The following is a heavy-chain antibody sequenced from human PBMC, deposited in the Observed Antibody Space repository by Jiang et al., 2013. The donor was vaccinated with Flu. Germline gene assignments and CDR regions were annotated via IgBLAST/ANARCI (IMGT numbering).Heavy chain of an antibody. CDR2: TYYRSKWYN. Sequence: GLEWLGRTYYRSKWYNDYAVSVKSRITINPDTSKNQFSLQLNSATPEDTAVYYCARDRRSSGWYDYWGQGTLVTVSS. D-gene: IGHD6-19*01. J-gene: IGHJ4*02. V-gene: IGHV6-1*01. CDR3: ARDRRSSGWYDY.